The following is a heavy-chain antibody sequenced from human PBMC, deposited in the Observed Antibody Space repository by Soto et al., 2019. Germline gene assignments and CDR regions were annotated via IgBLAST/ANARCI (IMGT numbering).Heavy chain of an antibody. Sequence: QVQLVESGGGVVQPGRSLRLSCAASGFTFSSYGMHWVRQAPGKGLEWVAVIWYDGSNKYYADSVKDRFTISRDNSKNTLYLQMNSLRAEDTAVYYCARATDSSGSTPQGYWGQGTLVTVSS. CDR1: GFTFSSYG. CDR3: ARATDSSGSTPQGY. D-gene: IGHD3-22*01. V-gene: IGHV3-33*01. CDR2: IWYDGSNK. J-gene: IGHJ4*02.